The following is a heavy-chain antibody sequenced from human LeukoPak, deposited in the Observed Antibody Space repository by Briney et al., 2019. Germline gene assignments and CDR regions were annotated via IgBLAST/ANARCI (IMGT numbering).Heavy chain of an antibody. V-gene: IGHV3-30*02. J-gene: IGHJ5*02. CDR1: GSTFSSYG. CDR3: AKDTTPPKAGFDP. CDR2: IRYDGSNK. Sequence: GGSLRLSCAASGSTFSSYGMHWVRQAPGKGLEWVAFIRYDGSNKYYADSVKGRFTISRDNSKNTLYLQMNSLRAEDTAVHYCAKDTTPPKAGFDPWGQGTLVTVSS. D-gene: IGHD1-14*01.